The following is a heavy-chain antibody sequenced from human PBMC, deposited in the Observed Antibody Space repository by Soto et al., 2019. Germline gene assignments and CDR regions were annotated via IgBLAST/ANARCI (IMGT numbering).Heavy chain of an antibody. CDR2: IYYSGST. CDR3: ARDYDILTGYNNWFDP. V-gene: IGHV4-59*01. J-gene: IGHJ5*02. Sequence: SETLSLTCTVSGGSISSYYWSWIRQPPGKGLEWIGYIYYSGSTNYNPSLKSRVTISVDTSKNQFSLKLSSLTAADTAVYYCARDYDILTGYNNWFDPWGQGTLVTVS. CDR1: GGSISSYY. D-gene: IGHD3-9*01.